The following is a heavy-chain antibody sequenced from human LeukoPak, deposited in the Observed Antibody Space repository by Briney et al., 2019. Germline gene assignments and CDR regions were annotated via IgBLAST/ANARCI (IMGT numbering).Heavy chain of an antibody. J-gene: IGHJ4*02. CDR2: ISYDGSNK. Sequence: GRSLRLSCAASGFTFSSYGMHWVRQAPGKGLEWVAVISYDGSNKYYADSVKGRFTISRDNSKDTLYLQMNCLRAEDTAVYYCAIQAGDFDYWGQGTLVTVSS. V-gene: IGHV3-30*03. D-gene: IGHD4-17*01. CDR3: AIQAGDFDY. CDR1: GFTFSSYG.